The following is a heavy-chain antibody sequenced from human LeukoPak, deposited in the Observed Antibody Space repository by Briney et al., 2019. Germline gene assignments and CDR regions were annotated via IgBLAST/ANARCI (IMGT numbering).Heavy chain of an antibody. Sequence: QSGDSLRLSCAASGFTFSKNSMNWVRQAPGKGLEWVSYISSTGGTIYYADSVKGRLTISRDNAKNSLYLQMNSLRVEDTAVYYCTTHPISTYYYGSGSLDYWGQGTLVTVSS. J-gene: IGHJ4*02. CDR2: ISSTGGTI. V-gene: IGHV3-48*04. D-gene: IGHD3-10*01. CDR1: GFTFSKNS. CDR3: TTHPISTYYYGSGSLDY.